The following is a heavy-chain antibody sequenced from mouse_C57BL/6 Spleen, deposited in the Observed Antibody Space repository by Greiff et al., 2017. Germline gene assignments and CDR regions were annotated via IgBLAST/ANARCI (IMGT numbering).Heavy chain of an antibody. V-gene: IGHV1-80*01. CDR2: IYPGDGDT. CDR1: GYAFSSYW. J-gene: IGHJ3*01. Sequence: VQLQQSGAELVKPGASVKISCKASGYAFSSYWMNWVKQRPGKGLEWIGQIYPGDGDTNYNGKFKGKATLTADKSSSTAYMQLSSLTSEDSAVYSCARLYYYGSSYSAWLAYWGQGTLVTVSA. D-gene: IGHD1-1*01. CDR3: ARLYYYGSSYSAWLAY.